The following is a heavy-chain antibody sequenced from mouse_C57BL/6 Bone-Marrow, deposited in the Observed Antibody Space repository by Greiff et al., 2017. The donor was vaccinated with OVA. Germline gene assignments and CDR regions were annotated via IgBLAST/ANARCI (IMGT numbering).Heavy chain of an antibody. Sequence: EVKLVESGGGLVQPGGSLKLSCAASGFTFSDYYMYWVRQTPEKRLEWVAYICNGGGSTYYPDTVKGRFTISRDNAKNTLYLQMSRLKSEDTAMYYCARHGDGYWAWFAYWGQGTLVTVSA. D-gene: IGHD2-3*01. CDR2: ICNGGGST. CDR1: GFTFSDYY. V-gene: IGHV5-12*01. J-gene: IGHJ3*01. CDR3: ARHGDGYWAWFAY.